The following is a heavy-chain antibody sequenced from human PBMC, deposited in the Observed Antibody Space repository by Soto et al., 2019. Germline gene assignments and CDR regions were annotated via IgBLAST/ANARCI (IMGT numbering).Heavy chain of an antibody. CDR3: ARDGRLQIMDV. J-gene: IGHJ6*03. Sequence: QVQLVESGGGVVQPGRSLRLSCAASGFTFSSYGMHWVRQAPGKGLEWVAVIWYDESNKYYADSVKGRFTISRDNSKNTLYLQMNSLRAEDTAVYYCARDGRLQIMDVWGKGTTVTVSS. V-gene: IGHV3-33*01. D-gene: IGHD1-26*01. CDR1: GFTFSSYG. CDR2: IWYDESNK.